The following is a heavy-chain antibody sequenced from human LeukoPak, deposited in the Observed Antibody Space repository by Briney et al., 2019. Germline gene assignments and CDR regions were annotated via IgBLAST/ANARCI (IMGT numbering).Heavy chain of an antibody. CDR1: GVSISSGDYY. CDR2: TYYSGST. Sequence: SETLSLTCTVSGVSISSGDYYWSWIRQPPGKGLEWIGYTYYSGSTYYNPSLKSRVTISVDTSKNQFSLKLSSVTAADTAVYYCARPYYYDSRIDPWGRGTRVTVSS. J-gene: IGHJ5*02. CDR3: ARPYYYDSRIDP. D-gene: IGHD3-22*01. V-gene: IGHV4-30-4*01.